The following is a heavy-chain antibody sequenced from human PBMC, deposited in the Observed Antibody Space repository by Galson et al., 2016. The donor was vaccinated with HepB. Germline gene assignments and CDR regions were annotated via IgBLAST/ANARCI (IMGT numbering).Heavy chain of an antibody. CDR1: GFSFSRNA. V-gene: IGHV3-23*01. Sequence: SLRLSCAASGFSFSRNAMNWLRQAPGKGLEWVSGISGSGSRKDYAGSVKGRFTISRDNSKNTLYLEMNSLRAEDTAFYYCSKCNRLRPLNWFDPWGQGTLVTASS. CDR2: ISGSGSRK. J-gene: IGHJ5*02. D-gene: IGHD2-15*01. CDR3: SKCNRLRPLNWFDP.